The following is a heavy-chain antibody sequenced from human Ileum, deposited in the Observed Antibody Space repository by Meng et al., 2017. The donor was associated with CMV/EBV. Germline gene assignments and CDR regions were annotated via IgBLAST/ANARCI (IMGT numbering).Heavy chain of an antibody. V-gene: IGHV3-21*01. CDR1: GFTFSSYS. Sequence: GESLKISCAASGFTFSSYSMNWVRQAPGKGLEGGSSISSISSYIYYADSVKGRFTISRDNAKNSLYLQMNSLRAEDTAGYYCARVGGDYYYYGMDVWGQGTTVTVSS. D-gene: IGHD2-21*01. CDR2: ISSISSYI. J-gene: IGHJ6*02. CDR3: ARVGGDYYYYGMDV.